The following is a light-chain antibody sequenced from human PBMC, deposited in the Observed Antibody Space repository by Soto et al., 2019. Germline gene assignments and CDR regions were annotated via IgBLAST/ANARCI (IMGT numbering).Light chain of an antibody. J-gene: IGKJ1*01. CDR2: KAS. V-gene: IGKV1-5*03. Sequence: DILMTQSPSTLSGSVGDRATISCRASQSISSWLAWYQQKPGQAPRLLIYKASTLTSGVPSRFSGRGSGTDFTLTISRLQPDAFANYYYQHYNRYSEAFGQGTKVELK. CDR3: QHYNRYSEA. CDR1: QSISSW.